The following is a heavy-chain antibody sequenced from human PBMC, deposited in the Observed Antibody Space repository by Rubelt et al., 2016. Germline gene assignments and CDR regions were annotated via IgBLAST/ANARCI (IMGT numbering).Heavy chain of an antibody. CDR1: GGAISSTNDY. V-gene: IGHV4-39*01. CDR3: ARQYKSGWYSGVGY. D-gene: IGHD6-19*01. CDR2: IYYSGST. J-gene: IGHJ4*02. Sequence: QLQLQESGPGLVRPSETLSLICTVSGGAISSTNDYWGWIRQPPGKGLEWIGSIYYSGSTYYNPSLKTRVSMSVDTSKNQLYRKLGSVTCADTAQYDGARQYKSGWYSGVGYWGLGTLVTVSS.